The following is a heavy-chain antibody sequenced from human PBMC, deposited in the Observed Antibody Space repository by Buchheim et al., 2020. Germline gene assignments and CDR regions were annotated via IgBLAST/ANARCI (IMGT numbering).Heavy chain of an antibody. D-gene: IGHD3-16*01. V-gene: IGHV4-59*01. CDR3: ARGHDGLGY. Sequence: QVKLQESGPGLVKPSETLSLTCTVSGASISSYYWSWVRQPPGKGLEWIGYIYYSGSTNYNPSLMSRVTISVDTSKNQFSLKLSSVTAADTAVYYCARGHDGLGYWGQGTL. CDR1: GASISSYY. CDR2: IYYSGST. J-gene: IGHJ4*02.